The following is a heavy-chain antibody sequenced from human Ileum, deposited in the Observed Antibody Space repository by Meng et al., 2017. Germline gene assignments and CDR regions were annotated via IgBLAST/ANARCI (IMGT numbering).Heavy chain of an antibody. CDR1: GYTFTGYY. CDR3: ARGGHGNTALDY. V-gene: IGHV1-2*02. Sequence: QVQLVQAGAEVKKPGASVKVSCKASGYTFTGYYMHWVRQAPGQGLEWMGWINPNSGGTNYAQNFQGRVTMTRDTSITTAYMEVSRLRSDDTAVYYCARGGHGNTALDYWGQGTLVTVSS. J-gene: IGHJ4*02. CDR2: INPNSGGT. D-gene: IGHD2/OR15-2a*01.